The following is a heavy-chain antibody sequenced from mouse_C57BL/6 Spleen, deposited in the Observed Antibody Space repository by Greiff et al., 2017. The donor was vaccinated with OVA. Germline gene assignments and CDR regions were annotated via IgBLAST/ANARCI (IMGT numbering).Heavy chain of an antibody. J-gene: IGHJ3*01. CDR2: IHPNSGST. V-gene: IGHV1-64*01. CDR1: GYTFTSYW. D-gene: IGHD1-1*01. Sequence: QVQLQQPGAELVKPGASVKLSCKASGYTFTSYWMHWVKQRPGQGLEWIGMIHPNSGSTNYNEKFKSKATLTVDKSSSTAYMQLSSLTSEDSAVYYCARGDYYGSSPPEAYWGQGTLVTVSA. CDR3: ARGDYYGSSPPEAY.